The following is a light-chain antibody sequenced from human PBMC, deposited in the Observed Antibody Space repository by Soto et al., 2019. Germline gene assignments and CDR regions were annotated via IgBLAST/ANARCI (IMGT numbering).Light chain of an antibody. J-gene: IGLJ2*01. CDR3: PSYTSRRAGV. CDR1: SSNIGGGYD. Sequence: QSVLTQPPSVSGAPGQRVTISCTGSSSNIGGGYDVHWYQQLPGTAPKLIIYGNSNRPSGVPDRFSGSKSGTAASLAIAGLPAEDEADYYCPSYTSRRAGVFGGGTKLTVL. CDR2: GNS. V-gene: IGLV1-40*01.